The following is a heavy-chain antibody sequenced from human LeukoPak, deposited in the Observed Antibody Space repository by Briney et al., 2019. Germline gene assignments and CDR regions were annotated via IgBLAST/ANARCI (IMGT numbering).Heavy chain of an antibody. CDR1: GITISSEG. V-gene: IGHV3-30*03. CDR2: FSYDGSEI. J-gene: IGHJ4*02. Sequence: GGSLRLSCAASGITISSEGMHWVRQAPGKGLEWLAVFSYDGSEIYYSDSAKGRFTISKEYSKNTLHLQMNSLRAEDTAVYYCARVRPTIFGVIIEPYFDYWGQGTLVTVSS. D-gene: IGHD3-3*01. CDR3: ARVRPTIFGVIIEPYFDY.